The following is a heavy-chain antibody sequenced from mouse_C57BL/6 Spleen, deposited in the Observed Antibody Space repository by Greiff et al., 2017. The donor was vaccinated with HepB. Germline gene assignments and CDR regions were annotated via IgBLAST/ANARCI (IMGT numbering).Heavy chain of an antibody. V-gene: IGHV1-82*01. Sequence: QVQLQPSGPELVKPGASVKISCKASGYAFRSSWMTWVKQRPGKGLAWIGRIYPGDGDTNYNGKFKGKATLTADKSSSTAYMQLSSLTSEDSAVSFCANFYYGNPGWFAYWGQGTLVTVSA. CDR3: ANFYYGNPGWFAY. CDR2: IYPGDGDT. J-gene: IGHJ3*01. CDR1: GYAFRSSW. D-gene: IGHD2-1*01.